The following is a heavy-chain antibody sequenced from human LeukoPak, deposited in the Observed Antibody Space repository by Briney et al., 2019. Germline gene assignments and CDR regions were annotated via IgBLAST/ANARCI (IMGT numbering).Heavy chain of an antibody. CDR2: IKQDGSEK. CDR3: ARVSPSGAFDWFTMYYFDY. D-gene: IGHD3-9*01. Sequence: PGGSLRHSCAASGFTFSSYWMSWVRQAPGKGLEWVANIKQDGSEKYYVDSVRGRFTISGDNAKNSLYLQMNSLRAEDTAVYYCARVSPSGAFDWFTMYYFDYWGQGTLVTVSS. J-gene: IGHJ4*02. CDR1: GFTFSSYW. V-gene: IGHV3-7*01.